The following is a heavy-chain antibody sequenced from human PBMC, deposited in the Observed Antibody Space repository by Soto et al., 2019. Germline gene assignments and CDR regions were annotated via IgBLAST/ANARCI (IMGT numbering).Heavy chain of an antibody. CDR1: GYTFTFYA. Sequence: QVQLVQSGAEVQTPGASVKLSCKAFGYTFTFYAIHWVRRAPGQRLEWLGAVNVANGVPQYSPHFQDRATLTRDTSASTAYLELSSLRSQDTAVYYCARGDGPGSWCFDFWGQGTLVTVSS. V-gene: IGHV1-3*01. D-gene: IGHD3-10*01. CDR2: VNVANGVP. CDR3: ARGDGPGSWCFDF. J-gene: IGHJ4*02.